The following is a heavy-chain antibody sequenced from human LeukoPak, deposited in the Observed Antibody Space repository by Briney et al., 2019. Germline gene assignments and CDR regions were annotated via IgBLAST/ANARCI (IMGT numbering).Heavy chain of an antibody. V-gene: IGHV1-69*04. J-gene: IGHJ4*02. CDR1: GGTFSSYA. CDR2: IIPILGIA. CDR3: ARDPIAAAGTPLDY. D-gene: IGHD6-13*01. Sequence: ASVKVSCKASGGTFSSYAISWVRQAPGQGLEWMGRIIPILGIANYAQKFQGRVTITADKSTSTAYMELSSLRSEDTAVYYCARDPIAAAGTPLDYCGQGNLVTVSS.